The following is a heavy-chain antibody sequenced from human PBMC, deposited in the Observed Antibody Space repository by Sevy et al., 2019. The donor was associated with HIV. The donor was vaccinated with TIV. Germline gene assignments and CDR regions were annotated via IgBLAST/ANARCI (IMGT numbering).Heavy chain of an antibody. D-gene: IGHD2-21*02. J-gene: IGHJ1*01. CDR1: GFTFSNHA. V-gene: IGHV3-30*04. Sequence: GGSLRLSCAASGFTFSNHALHWVRQGPGKGLEWVALISNDGSNEYYADSVEGRFTISRDSSNNPLYLQMNSLRVDDTAVYFCAGVEKNCGGDCRYFQAWGQGTLVTVSS. CDR3: AGVEKNCGGDCRYFQA. CDR2: ISNDGSNE.